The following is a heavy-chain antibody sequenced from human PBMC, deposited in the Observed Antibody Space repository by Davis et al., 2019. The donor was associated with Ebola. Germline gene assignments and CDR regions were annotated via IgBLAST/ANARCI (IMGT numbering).Heavy chain of an antibody. CDR1: GFTFSSYG. V-gene: IGHV3-30*03. J-gene: IGHJ3*02. Sequence: GESLKISCPASGFTFSSYGMHWVRQAPGKGLEWVAVISYDGSNKYYADSVKGRFTISRDNSKNTLYLQMNSLRAEDTAVYYCARDLGEWELLGAFDIWGQGTMVTVSS. D-gene: IGHD1-26*01. CDR2: ISYDGSNK. CDR3: ARDLGEWELLGAFDI.